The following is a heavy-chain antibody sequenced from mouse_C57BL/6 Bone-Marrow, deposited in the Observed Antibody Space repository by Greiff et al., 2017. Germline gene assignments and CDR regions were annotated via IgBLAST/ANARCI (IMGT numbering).Heavy chain of an antibody. V-gene: IGHV1-61*01. CDR3: ARWSPNCDV. J-gene: IGHJ1*03. Sequence: VQLQQPGAELVRPGSSVKLSCKASGYTFTSYWMDWVKQRPGQGLEWIGNIYPSDSETHYNQKFKDKATLTVDKSSSTAYMQLSSLTSEDSAVYYCARWSPNCDVWGTGTTVTVSS. CDR2: IYPSDSET. CDR1: GYTFTSYW.